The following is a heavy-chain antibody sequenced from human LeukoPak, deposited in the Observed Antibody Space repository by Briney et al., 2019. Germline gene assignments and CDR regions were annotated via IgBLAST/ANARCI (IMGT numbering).Heavy chain of an antibody. D-gene: IGHD6-6*01. CDR2: IKQDGSEK. J-gene: IGHJ6*02. CDR1: GFIFSSYW. V-gene: IGHV3-7*01. CDR3: ARVDSSSQGNYYYYGMDV. Sequence: GGSLRLSCAASGFIFSSYWMSWVRQAPGKGLEWVANIKQDGSEKYYVDSVKGRFTISRDNAKNSLYLQMNSLRAEDTAVYYCARVDSSSQGNYYYYGMDVWGQGTTVTVSS.